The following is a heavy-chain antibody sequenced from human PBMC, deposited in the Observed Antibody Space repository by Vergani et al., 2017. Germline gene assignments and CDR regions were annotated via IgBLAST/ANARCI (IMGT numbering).Heavy chain of an antibody. Sequence: EVHLAESGGGLVQSGGSLRLSCAASGFTSSSYSMNWVRQAPGKGLEWVSYIYSSGRTIYYADSVKGRFTISRDNAKNSLYLQMNSLRAEDTAIYYCARDPMVRGVTSPTCFDYWGQGTLVTVSS. CDR2: IYSSGRTI. V-gene: IGHV3-48*01. J-gene: IGHJ4*02. D-gene: IGHD3-10*01. CDR3: ARDPMVRGVTSPTCFDY. CDR1: GFTSSSYS.